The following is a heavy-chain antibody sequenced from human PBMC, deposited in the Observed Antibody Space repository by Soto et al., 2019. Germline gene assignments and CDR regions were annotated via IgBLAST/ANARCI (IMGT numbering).Heavy chain of an antibody. D-gene: IGHD3-22*01. CDR1: GGSISSGDYY. CDR3: ARRDRSGFSYWLDT. CDR2: IYFSGTT. V-gene: IGHV4-31*03. Sequence: SETLSLTCTVSGGSISSGDYYWSWIRQHPGKGLEWIGTIYFSGTTYYNPSLRSRVTISVDTSKSQFSLKLSSVTAADTAVYYCARRDRSGFSYWLDTWGQGTLVTVSS. J-gene: IGHJ5*02.